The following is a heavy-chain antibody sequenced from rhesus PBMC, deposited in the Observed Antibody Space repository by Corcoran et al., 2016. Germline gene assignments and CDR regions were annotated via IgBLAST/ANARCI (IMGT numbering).Heavy chain of an antibody. CDR3: ARRWRWWERGGDVFDF. D-gene: IGHD1-44*01. CDR1: GYPISSGYG. CDR2: MGGVGGRN. J-gene: IGHJ3*01. Sequence: QVQLQESGPGLVKPSETLSLTCGVSGYPISSGYGWSWIRQPTGKGMDWIGYMGGVGGRNNYNPSLNARVTISKDSSKLQVSLKLIAVTAADTGVEYCARRWRWWERGGDVFDFWGQGLRVTISS. V-gene: IGHV4-127*01.